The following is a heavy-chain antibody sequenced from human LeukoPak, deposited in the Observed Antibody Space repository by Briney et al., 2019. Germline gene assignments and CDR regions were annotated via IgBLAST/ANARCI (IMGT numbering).Heavy chain of an antibody. D-gene: IGHD6-19*01. J-gene: IGHJ4*02. CDR1: GYRFTSYW. Sequence: GESLKISCQVSGYRFTSYWVGWVRQMPGKGLEWMGIIFPGDSDTRYSPSFQGQVTISADKSISTAYLQWSSLKASDTAIYYCARRANSGWLLASYFDCWGQGTLVTVSS. CDR2: IFPGDSDT. V-gene: IGHV5-51*01. CDR3: ARRANSGWLLASYFDC.